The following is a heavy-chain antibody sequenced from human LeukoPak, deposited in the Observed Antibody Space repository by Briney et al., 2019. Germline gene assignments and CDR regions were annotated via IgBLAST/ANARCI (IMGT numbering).Heavy chain of an antibody. CDR2: IYYSGST. J-gene: IGHJ1*01. Sequence: NPSETLSRTCTVSGGSISSSSYYWGWIRQPPGKGLEWIGSIYYSGSTYYNPSLKSRVTISVDTSKNQFSLKLSSVTAADTAVYYCASRDMRTDSSGYAEYFQHWGQGSLVTVSS. CDR3: ASRDMRTDSSGYAEYFQH. D-gene: IGHD3-22*01. V-gene: IGHV4-39*01. CDR1: GGSISSSSYY.